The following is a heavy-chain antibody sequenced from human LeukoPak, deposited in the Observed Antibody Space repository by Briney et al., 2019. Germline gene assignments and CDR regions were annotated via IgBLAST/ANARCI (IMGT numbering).Heavy chain of an antibody. Sequence: PGGSLRLSCAASGFTVSSNYMSWVRQAPGKGLEWVSVIYSGGSTYYADSVKGRFTFSRDNSKNTLYLQMNSLRAEDTAVYYCARDVRRYYDSSGLWGQGTLVTVSS. CDR1: GFTVSSNY. J-gene: IGHJ4*02. CDR2: IYSGGST. D-gene: IGHD3-22*01. CDR3: ARDVRRYYDSSGL. V-gene: IGHV3-66*01.